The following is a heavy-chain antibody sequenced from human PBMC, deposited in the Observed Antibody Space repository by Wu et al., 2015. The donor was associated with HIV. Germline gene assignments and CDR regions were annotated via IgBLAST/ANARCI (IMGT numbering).Heavy chain of an antibody. J-gene: IGHJ2*01. CDR3: ARDGSITMIGSRLPLWYFDL. V-gene: IGHV1-69*13. CDR2: IIPIFGTT. CDR1: GGTFSRYA. Sequence: QVQLVQSGAEVKKPGSSVKVSCKASGGTFSRYAISWVRQAPGQGLEWMGMIIPIFGTTNYAQKFQGRVTITADESTSTAYMELSSLRSEDTAVYYCARDGSITMIGSRLPLWYFDLVGPWHP. D-gene: IGHD3-22*01.